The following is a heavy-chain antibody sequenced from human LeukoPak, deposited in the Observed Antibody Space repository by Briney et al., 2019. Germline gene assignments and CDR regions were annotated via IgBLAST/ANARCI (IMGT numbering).Heavy chain of an antibody. CDR3: AREAERPYFDY. J-gene: IGHJ4*02. D-gene: IGHD1-1*01. CDR2: IIPIFGTA. V-gene: IGHV1-69*05. CDR1: GGTFSSYA. Sequence: GSSVKVSCNASGGTFSSYAISWVRQAPGQGLEWMGGIIPIFGTANCAQKFQGRVTIPTDESTSTAYMELSSLRSEDTAVYYCAREAERPYFDYWGQGTLVSVSS.